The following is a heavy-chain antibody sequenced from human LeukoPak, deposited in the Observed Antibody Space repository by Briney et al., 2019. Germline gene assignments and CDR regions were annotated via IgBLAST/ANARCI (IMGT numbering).Heavy chain of an antibody. CDR2: INPNSGVT. V-gene: IGHV1-2*02. CDR1: GYTFTGYY. D-gene: IGHD6-6*01. J-gene: IGHJ4*02. Sequence: ASVKVSCKASGYTFTGYYMHWVRQAPGQGLEWMGWINPNSGVTNYAQKFQGRVTMTRDTSISTAYMELSRLRSDDTAVYYCARVLCCGSSPDYWGQGTLVTVSS. CDR3: ARVLCCGSSPDY.